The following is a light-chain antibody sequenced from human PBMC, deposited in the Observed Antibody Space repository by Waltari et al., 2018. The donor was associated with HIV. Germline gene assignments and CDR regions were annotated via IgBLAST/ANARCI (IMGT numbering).Light chain of an antibody. CDR3: ATWDDTLSGHVV. Sequence: QSVLTQPPSASGTPGQRITISCSGSSSNIGSNYVYWYQQLPGTAPKLLIYRNNQRPSAVPPRVSGSTACTSSSLASSGLRSEDEDDYYCATWDDTLSGHVVFGGGTKLNVL. V-gene: IGLV1-47*01. CDR1: SSNIGSNY. CDR2: RNN. J-gene: IGLJ2*01.